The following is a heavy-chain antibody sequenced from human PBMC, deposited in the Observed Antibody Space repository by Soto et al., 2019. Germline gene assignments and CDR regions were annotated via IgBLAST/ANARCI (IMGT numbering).Heavy chain of an antibody. CDR1: GGSISSTNW. CDR2: IYHSGST. V-gene: IGHV4-4*02. CDR3: ATGLSTLSPPDY. J-gene: IGHJ4*02. D-gene: IGHD3-16*02. Sequence: QVQLQESGPGLVKPSGTLSLTCAVSGGSISSTNWWSWVRQPPGKGLEWIGEIYHSGSTNYNPSLKRPXXLXVXXSPSQVPLKLSSVTAADPAVYYCATGLSTLSPPDYWGQGTLVTVSS.